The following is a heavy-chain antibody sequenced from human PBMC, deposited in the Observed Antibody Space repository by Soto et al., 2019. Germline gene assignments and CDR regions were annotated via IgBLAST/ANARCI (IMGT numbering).Heavy chain of an antibody. J-gene: IGHJ5*02. Sequence: SETLSLTCAVYGGSFSGYYWSWIRQPPGKGLEWIGEINHSGSTNYNPSLKSRVTISVDTSKNQFSLKLSSVTAADTAVYYCARPGIAAAGERSNWFDPWGQGTLVTVSS. CDR1: GGSFSGYY. CDR3: ARPGIAAAGERSNWFDP. CDR2: INHSGST. V-gene: IGHV4-34*01. D-gene: IGHD6-13*01.